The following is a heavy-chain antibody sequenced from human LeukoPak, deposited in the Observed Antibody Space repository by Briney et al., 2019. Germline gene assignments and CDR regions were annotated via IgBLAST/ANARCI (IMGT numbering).Heavy chain of an antibody. Sequence: PGGPLRLSCAASGFTFSSYAMSWVRQAPGKGLEWVSAISGSGGSTYYADSVKGRFTISRDNSKNTLYLQMNSLRAEDTAVYYCAKDQGSGYSINWFDPWGQGTLVTVSS. CDR2: ISGSGGST. D-gene: IGHD3-22*01. V-gene: IGHV3-23*01. J-gene: IGHJ5*02. CDR1: GFTFSSYA. CDR3: AKDQGSGYSINWFDP.